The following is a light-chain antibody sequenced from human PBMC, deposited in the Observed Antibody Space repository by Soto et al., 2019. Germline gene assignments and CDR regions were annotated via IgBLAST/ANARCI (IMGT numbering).Light chain of an antibody. CDR2: AAS. J-gene: IGKJ3*01. CDR3: LHLNSYSPDT. V-gene: IGKV1-9*01. CDR1: QGISSY. Sequence: DIQLTQSPSFLSASVGDRVTITCRASQGISSYLAWYQQKPGKAPKLLIFAASTLQNGVPSRFSVSGSCTEFSLTISSLQPEDFATYYCLHLNSYSPDTFGPGTKVDIK.